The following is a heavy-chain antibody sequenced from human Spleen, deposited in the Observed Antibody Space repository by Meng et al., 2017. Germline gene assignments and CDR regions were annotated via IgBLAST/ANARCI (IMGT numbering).Heavy chain of an antibody. D-gene: IGHD4-11*01. J-gene: IGHJ4*02. CDR1: GGSFSDYD. V-gene: IGHV4-34*01. Sequence: VQLQQGGAGLLEPSKTLSLACVVSGGSFSDYDWSWIRQPPGKGLEWIGEINHSGSTNYNPSLESRATISVDTSQNNLSLKLSSVTAADSAVYYCARGPTTMAHDFDYWGQGTLVTVSS. CDR3: ARGPTTMAHDFDY. CDR2: INHSGST.